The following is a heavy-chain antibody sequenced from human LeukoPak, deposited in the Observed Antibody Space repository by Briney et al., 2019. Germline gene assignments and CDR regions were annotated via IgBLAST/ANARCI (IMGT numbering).Heavy chain of an antibody. J-gene: IGHJ4*02. CDR2: ISSSSSTI. Sequence: GGSLRLSCAASGVTFSSYSMNWVRQAPGKGREWVSYISSSSSTICYSDSVKGRFTISRDNAKNSLYLQMNSLRAEDTAVYYCARVDDYVWGSYRSFDYWGQGTLVTVSS. V-gene: IGHV3-48*01. CDR1: GVTFSSYS. D-gene: IGHD3-16*02. CDR3: ARVDDYVWGSYRSFDY.